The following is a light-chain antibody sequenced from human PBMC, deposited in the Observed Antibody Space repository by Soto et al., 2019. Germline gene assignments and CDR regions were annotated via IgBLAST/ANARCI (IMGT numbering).Light chain of an antibody. CDR3: QQYGRSAGLFA. CDR1: LSVSNTY. CDR2: DAS. V-gene: IGKV3-20*01. Sequence: EIVLTQSPGTLSLSPGDRATLSCRASLSVSNTYLAWYQQKPGQAPRLLIYDASSRATGIPDRFSGSGSGTDFTLTISRLEPEDFAVYFCQQYGRSAGLFAFGPGTKVDIK. J-gene: IGKJ3*01.